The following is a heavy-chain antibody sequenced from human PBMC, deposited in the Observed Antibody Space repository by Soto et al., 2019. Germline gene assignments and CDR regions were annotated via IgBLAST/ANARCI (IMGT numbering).Heavy chain of an antibody. D-gene: IGHD3-10*01. Sequence: ESGGGVVQPGRSLRLSCAASGFTFRSYGMHWVRQAPGKGLEWVAVISYDGSNKYYADSVKGRFTISRDNSKNTLYLQMNSLRAEDTAVYYCAKVWVTMVREISDDAFDIWGQGTMVTVSS. J-gene: IGHJ3*02. V-gene: IGHV3-30*18. CDR1: GFTFRSYG. CDR3: AKVWVTMVREISDDAFDI. CDR2: ISYDGSNK.